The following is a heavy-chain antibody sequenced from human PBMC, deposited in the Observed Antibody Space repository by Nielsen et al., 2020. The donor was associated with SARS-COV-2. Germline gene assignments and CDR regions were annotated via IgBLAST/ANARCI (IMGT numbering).Heavy chain of an antibody. CDR1: GFTCKIYA. CDR3: AKDGVVRGDALDL. J-gene: IGHJ3*01. Sequence: GESLKISCAASGFTCKIYAMAWVRRAPGRGLQWVTGVSASGGSTYYTDSMKGRFSISRDNSKNTLFLQMHSLRVEDTALYYCAKDGVVRGDALDLWGQGTMVTVSS. CDR2: VSASGGST. D-gene: IGHD3-10*01. V-gene: IGHV3-23*01.